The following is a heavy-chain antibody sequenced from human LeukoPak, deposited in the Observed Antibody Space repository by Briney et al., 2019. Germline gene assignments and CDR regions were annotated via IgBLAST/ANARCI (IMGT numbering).Heavy chain of an antibody. CDR2: IRYDGSNK. J-gene: IGHJ4*02. V-gene: IGHV3-30*02. CDR1: GFTFSSYG. D-gene: IGHD3-22*01. Sequence: GGSLRLSCAASGFTFSSYGMHWVRQAPGKGLEWVAFIRYDGSNKYYADSVKGRFTISRDNSKNTLYLQMNSLRAEDTAVYYCAKDPTHYRVWDDYDSSVLSCWGQGTLVTVSS. CDR3: AKDPTHYRVWDDYDSSVLSC.